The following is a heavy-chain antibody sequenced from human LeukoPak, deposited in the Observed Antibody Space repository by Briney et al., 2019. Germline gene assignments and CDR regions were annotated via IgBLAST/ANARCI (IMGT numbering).Heavy chain of an antibody. CDR1: GFTFSRYD. CDR3: VRDAYGAHFDY. V-gene: IGHV3-23*01. Sequence: GGSLRLSCAASGFTFSRYDMSWVRQAPGKGLEWVSAVSGSGGTTHYADSVKGRFTISRDNSKNTLYLQMNSLRAEDTAVYYCVRDAYGAHFDYWGQGTLVTVSS. J-gene: IGHJ4*02. D-gene: IGHD2-21*01. CDR2: VSGSGGTT.